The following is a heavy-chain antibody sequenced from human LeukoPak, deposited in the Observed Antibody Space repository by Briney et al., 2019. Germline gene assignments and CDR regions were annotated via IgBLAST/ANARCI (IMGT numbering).Heavy chain of an antibody. V-gene: IGHV3-48*02. CDR2: IRSSSSSI. J-gene: IGHJ4*02. Sequence: GGSLRLSCAASGFTFSSHSMNWVRQAPGKGLEWISYIRSSSSSIFYADSVKGRFTISTDNARNSLYLQMNSLRDEDTAVYYFARDLNWGFDYWGQGILVTVSS. CDR1: GFTFSSHS. CDR3: ARDLNWGFDY. D-gene: IGHD7-27*01.